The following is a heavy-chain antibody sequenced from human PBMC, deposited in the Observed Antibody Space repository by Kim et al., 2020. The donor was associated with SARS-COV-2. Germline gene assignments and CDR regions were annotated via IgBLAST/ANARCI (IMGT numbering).Heavy chain of an antibody. D-gene: IGHD2-2*02. CDR1: GYTLTELS. V-gene: IGHV1-24*01. Sequence: ASVKVSCKVSGYTLTELSMHWVRQAPGKGLEWMGGFDPEDGETIYAQKFQGRVTMTEDTSTDTAYMELSSLRSEDTAVYYCATETGAVIPAAIGKVDYYYYGMDVWGQGTTVTVSS. J-gene: IGHJ6*02. CDR3: ATETGAVIPAAIGKVDYYYYGMDV. CDR2: FDPEDGET.